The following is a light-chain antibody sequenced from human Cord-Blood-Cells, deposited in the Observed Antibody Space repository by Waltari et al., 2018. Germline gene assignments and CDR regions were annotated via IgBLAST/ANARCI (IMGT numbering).Light chain of an antibody. CDR2: GAS. CDR1: QSVSSSY. Sequence: EIVLTQSPGTLSLSPGERATLSCRASQSVSSSYLAWYQQKPGQAPRLLIYGASSRAPGIPDRFSGSGSGTDFTLTISRREPEDFAVYYCQQYGSSRFTFGPGTKVDIK. J-gene: IGKJ3*01. CDR3: QQYGSSRFT. V-gene: IGKV3-20*01.